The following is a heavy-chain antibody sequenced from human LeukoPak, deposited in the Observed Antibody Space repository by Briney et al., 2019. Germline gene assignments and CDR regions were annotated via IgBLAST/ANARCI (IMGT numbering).Heavy chain of an antibody. V-gene: IGHV3-11*05. J-gene: IGHJ3*02. CDR1: GFTFSDYY. CDR3: ARVRGTYCTTSTCQPAFDI. D-gene: IGHD2-8*01. CDR2: ISSGSTYT. Sequence: AGGSLRLSCAASGFTFSDYYMSWIRQAPGKGLEWVSYISSGSTYTNYADSVKGRFTISRDNAKNSLYLQMNRLRAEDTAVYYCARVRGTYCTTSTCQPAFDIWGQGTLVTVSS.